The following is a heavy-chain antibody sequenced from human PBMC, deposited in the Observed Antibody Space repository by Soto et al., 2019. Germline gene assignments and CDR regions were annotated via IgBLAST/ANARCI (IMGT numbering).Heavy chain of an antibody. CDR3: ARDRDTYGHGFFDY. J-gene: IGHJ4*02. D-gene: IGHD5-18*01. CDR2: IASDGKDK. Sequence: PGGSLRLSCAASGFTFSNYAIHWVRQAPGKGLEWVAVIASDGKDKRYADSVKGRFTISRDNANNSLYLEMNNLRGDDTAVYFCARDRDTYGHGFFDYWGRGALVTVS. V-gene: IGHV3-30*03. CDR1: GFTFSNYA.